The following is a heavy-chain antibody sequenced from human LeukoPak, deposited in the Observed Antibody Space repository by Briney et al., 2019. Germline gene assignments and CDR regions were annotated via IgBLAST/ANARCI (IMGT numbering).Heavy chain of an antibody. CDR1: GFTFSSYA. Sequence: GGSLRLSCAASGFTFSSYAMSWVRQAPGKGLEWVSAISGSGGSTYYADSVKGRFTISRDNAKNSLYLQMNSLRAEDTAVYYCAGELIAVAGRNLFDYWGQGTLVTVSS. V-gene: IGHV3-23*01. D-gene: IGHD6-19*01. CDR2: ISGSGGST. J-gene: IGHJ4*02. CDR3: AGELIAVAGRNLFDY.